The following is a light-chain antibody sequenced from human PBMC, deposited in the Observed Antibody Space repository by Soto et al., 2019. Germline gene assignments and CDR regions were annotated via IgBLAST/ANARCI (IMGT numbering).Light chain of an antibody. V-gene: IGKV3-15*01. J-gene: IGKJ2*01. Sequence: IGLSQSPSTLSLSTGKRASLSCRASQNISNYLIWYQQRPGQAPRLLIYGASTRVAGVPDRFSGSGSGTEFTLTISNLQSEDFAVYYCQQYNNWPPMYTFGQRT. CDR1: QNISNY. CDR2: GAS. CDR3: QQYNNWPPMYT.